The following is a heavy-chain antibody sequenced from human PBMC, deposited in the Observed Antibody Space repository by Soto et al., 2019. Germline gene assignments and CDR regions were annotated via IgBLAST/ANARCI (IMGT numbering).Heavy chain of an antibody. D-gene: IGHD2-15*01. CDR1: GGSISSSSYY. Sequence: QLQLQESGPGLVKPSETLSLTCTVSGGSISSSSYYWGWIRQPPGKGLEWIGSIYYSGSTYYNPSLKSRVTISVDTSKNQFSLKLSSVTAADTAVYYCARRIDRYCSGGSCYTTGVWYFDLWGRGTLVTVSS. CDR3: ARRIDRYCSGGSCYTTGVWYFDL. CDR2: IYYSGST. V-gene: IGHV4-39*01. J-gene: IGHJ2*01.